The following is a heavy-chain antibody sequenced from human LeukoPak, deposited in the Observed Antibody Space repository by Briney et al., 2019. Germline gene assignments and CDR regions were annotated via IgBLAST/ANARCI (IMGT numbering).Heavy chain of an antibody. J-gene: IGHJ4*02. CDR3: ARRVRGVILIKN. CDR1: GGSFSGYY. Sequence: PSETLSLTCAVYGGSFSGYYWSWIRQPPGKGLEWIGEINHSGSTNYNPSLKSRVTISVDTSKNQFSLKLSSVTAADTAVYYCARRVRGVILIKNWGQGTLVTVSS. V-gene: IGHV4-34*01. CDR2: INHSGST. D-gene: IGHD3-10*01.